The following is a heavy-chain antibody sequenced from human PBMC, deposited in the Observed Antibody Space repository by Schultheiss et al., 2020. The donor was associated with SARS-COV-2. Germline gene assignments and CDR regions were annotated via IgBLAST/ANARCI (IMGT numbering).Heavy chain of an antibody. D-gene: IGHD2-2*01. CDR2: IDPGDSDT. CDR1: EYRFTDYW. Sequence: GGSLRLSCKGSEYRFTDYWIGWVRQMPGKGLEWMGIIDPGDSDTRYRPSFQGHVTISADKSISTAYLQWSSLKASDTAMYYCARASGYCSSTTCSHFDYWGQGTLVTVSS. V-gene: IGHV5-51*01. CDR3: ARASGYCSSTTCSHFDY. J-gene: IGHJ4*02.